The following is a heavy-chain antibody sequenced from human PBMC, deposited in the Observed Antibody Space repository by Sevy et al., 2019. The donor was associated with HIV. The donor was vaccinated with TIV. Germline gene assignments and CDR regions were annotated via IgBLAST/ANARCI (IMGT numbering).Heavy chain of an antibody. D-gene: IGHD1-1*01. CDR3: ARNNAGGNPWVH. CDR2: INLDGSEK. Sequence: GGSLRLSCAASGFTFNTYWMSGVRQSPEKGLEWVANINLDGSEKFYGDSVKGHFTVSRDNTKNLLFLQMNSLRGEDTAMYFCARNNAGGNPWVHWGQGTLVTVSS. J-gene: IGHJ4*02. CDR1: GFTFNTYW. V-gene: IGHV3-7*01.